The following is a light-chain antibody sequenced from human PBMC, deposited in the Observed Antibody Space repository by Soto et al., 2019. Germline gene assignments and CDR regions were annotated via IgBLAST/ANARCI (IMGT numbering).Light chain of an antibody. CDR3: QTWGTGILAPWV. Sequence: QSVLTQPRSVSGSPGQSVTISCTGTSSDVGGYNYVSWYQEQPGKAPKLMIYDVSKRPSGVPDRFSGSKSGNTASLTISGLQAEDEADYYCQTWGTGILAPWVFGGGTKLTVL. J-gene: IGLJ3*02. CDR2: DVS. V-gene: IGLV2-11*01. CDR1: SSDVGGYNY.